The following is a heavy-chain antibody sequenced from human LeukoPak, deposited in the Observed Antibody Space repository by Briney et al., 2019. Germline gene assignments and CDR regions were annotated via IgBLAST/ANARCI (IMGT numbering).Heavy chain of an antibody. V-gene: IGHV3-74*01. CDR1: GFSFSSFW. D-gene: IGHD4-17*01. CDR2: INSDGRTT. J-gene: IGHJ4*02. Sequence: GESLRLSCEASGFSFSSFWMHWVGQVLGKGLLWVSSINSDGRTTGYADSVKGRFTISRDNAKYTEDLQMKLLSVEAKDADDCARGGYGAHMGWGQGTLVTVSS. CDR3: ARGGYGAHMG.